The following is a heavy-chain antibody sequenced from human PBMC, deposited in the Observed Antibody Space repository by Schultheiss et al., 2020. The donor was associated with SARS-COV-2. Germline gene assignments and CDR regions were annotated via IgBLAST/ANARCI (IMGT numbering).Heavy chain of an antibody. J-gene: IGHJ4*02. CDR3: AKGGEDYYDSSGSLWDLDY. CDR2: ISGSGGST. Sequence: GESLKISCAASGFTFSSYAMHWVRQAPGKGLEWVSAISGSGGSTYYADSVKGRFTISRDNSKNTLYLQMNSLRAEDTAVYYCAKGGEDYYDSSGSLWDLDYWGQGTLVTVSS. V-gene: IGHV3-23*01. CDR1: GFTFSSYA. D-gene: IGHD3-22*01.